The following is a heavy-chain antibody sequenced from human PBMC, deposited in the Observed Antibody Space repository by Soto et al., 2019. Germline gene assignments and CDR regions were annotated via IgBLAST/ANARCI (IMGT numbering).Heavy chain of an antibody. V-gene: IGHV4-30-2*01. J-gene: IGHJ5*02. D-gene: IGHD6-19*01. CDR3: ARRLVRFQHHTKNGKTIGNWFDP. CDR2: IYHSGST. CDR1: GGSISSGGYS. Sequence: SETLSLTCAVSGGSISSGGYSWSWIRQPPGKGLEWIGYIYHSGSTYYNPSLKSRVTISVDRSKNQFSLKLSSVTAADTAVYYCARRLVRFQHHTKNGKTIGNWFDPWGQGTLVTVSS.